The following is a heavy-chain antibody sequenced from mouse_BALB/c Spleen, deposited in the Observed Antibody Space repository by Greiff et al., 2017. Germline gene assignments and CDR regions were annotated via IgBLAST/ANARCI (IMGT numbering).Heavy chain of an antibody. CDR3: ARGIRLLSFAY. CDR2: ISYSGST. D-gene: IGHD1-2*01. Sequence: DVQLQESGPGLVKPSQSLSLTCTVTGYSITSDYAWNWIRQFPGNKLEWMGYISYSGSTSYNPSLKSRISITRDTSKNQFFLQLNSVTTEDTATYYCARGIRLLSFAYWGQGTLVTVSA. J-gene: IGHJ3*01. V-gene: IGHV3-2*02. CDR1: GYSITSDYA.